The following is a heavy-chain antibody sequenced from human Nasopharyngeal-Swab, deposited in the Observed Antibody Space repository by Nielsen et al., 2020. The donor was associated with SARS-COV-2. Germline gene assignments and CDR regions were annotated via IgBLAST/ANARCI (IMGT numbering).Heavy chain of an antibody. CDR3: ARDQYYYDSSGGEGYFDY. J-gene: IGHJ4*02. D-gene: IGHD3-22*01. V-gene: IGHV3-30-3*01. CDR2: ISYDGSNK. Sequence: VRQAPGKGLEWVAVISYDGSNKYYADSVKGRFTISRDNSKNTLYLQMNSLRAEDTAVYYCARDQYYYDSSGGEGYFDYWGQGTLVTVS.